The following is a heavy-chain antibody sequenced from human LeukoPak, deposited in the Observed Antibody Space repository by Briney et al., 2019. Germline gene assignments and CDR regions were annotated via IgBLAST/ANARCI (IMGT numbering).Heavy chain of an antibody. CDR2: ISGGDSNT. D-gene: IGHD6-6*01. V-gene: IGHV3-23*01. CDR3: AKETAVAARLIDY. J-gene: IGHJ4*02. Sequence: GGSLRLSCAASGFTFSNFAMTWVRQAPGKGLEWVSAISGGDSNTYYADSVKGRFTISRDNSQNTLYLQLNSLRADDPAVYYCAKETAVAARLIDYWGQGTLVTVSS. CDR1: GFTFSNFA.